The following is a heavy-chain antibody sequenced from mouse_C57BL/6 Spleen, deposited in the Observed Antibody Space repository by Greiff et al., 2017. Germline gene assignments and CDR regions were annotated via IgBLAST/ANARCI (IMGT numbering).Heavy chain of an antibody. CDR1: GYTFTSYW. D-gene: IGHD3-2*02. CDR2: INPSNGGT. Sequence: QVQLQQPGTELVKPGASVKLSCKASGYTFTSYWMHWVKQRPGQGLEWIGNINPSNGGTNYNEKFKSKATLSVDKSYSTAYMQLSSLTSEDSAVYYCARDSSGQGWFAYWGQGTLVTVSA. J-gene: IGHJ3*01. V-gene: IGHV1-53*01. CDR3: ARDSSGQGWFAY.